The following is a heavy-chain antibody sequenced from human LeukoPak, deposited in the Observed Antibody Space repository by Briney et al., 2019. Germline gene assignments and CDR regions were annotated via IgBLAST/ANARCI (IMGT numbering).Heavy chain of an antibody. CDR2: IIPIFGTV. CDR3: ASHVGGDGYNYLDY. V-gene: IGHV1-69*05. CDR1: GGTFSSYA. J-gene: IGHJ4*02. Sequence: SVKVSCKASGGTFSSYAISWVRQAPGQGLEWMGGIIPIFGTVNYAQKFQGRVTITTDESTSTAYMELSSLRSEDTAVYYCASHVGGDGYNYLDYWGQGTLVTVSS. D-gene: IGHD5-24*01.